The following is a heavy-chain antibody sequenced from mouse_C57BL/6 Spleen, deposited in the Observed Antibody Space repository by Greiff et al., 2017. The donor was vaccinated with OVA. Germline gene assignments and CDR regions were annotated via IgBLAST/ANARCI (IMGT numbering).Heavy chain of an antibody. D-gene: IGHD2-1*01. CDR2: IDPSDSYT. Sequence: VKLQQPGAELVMPGASVKLSCKASGYTFTSYWMHWVKQRPGQGLEWIGEIDPSDSYTNYNQKFKGKSTLTVDKSSSTAYMQLSSLTSEDSAVYYCARGGGNYRGYYFDYWGQGTTLTVSS. CDR1: GYTFTSYW. CDR3: ARGGGNYRGYYFDY. J-gene: IGHJ2*01. V-gene: IGHV1-69*01.